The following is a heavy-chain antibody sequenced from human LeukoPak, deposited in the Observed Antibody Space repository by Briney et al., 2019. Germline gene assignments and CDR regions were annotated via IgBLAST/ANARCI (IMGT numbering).Heavy chain of an antibody. CDR1: GFTFSSYA. V-gene: IGHV3-30*04. Sequence: GGSLRLSCAASGFTFSSYAMHWVRQAPGKGLEWVAVISYDGSNKYYADSVKGRFTISRDNSKNTLYLQMNSLRAEDTAVYYCAREPYYYDSSGYYYVSSYFDYWGQGTLVTVSS. CDR2: ISYDGSNK. J-gene: IGHJ4*02. CDR3: AREPYYYDSSGYYYVSSYFDY. D-gene: IGHD3-22*01.